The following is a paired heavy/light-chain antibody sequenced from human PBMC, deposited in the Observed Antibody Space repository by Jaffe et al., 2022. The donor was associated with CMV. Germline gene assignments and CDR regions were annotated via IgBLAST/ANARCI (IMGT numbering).Light chain of an antibody. CDR2: VHSDGSH. V-gene: IGLV4-69*01. CDR3: QTWGTGIPRV. CDR1: SGHSSYA. Sequence: QLVLTQSPSASASLGASVKLTCTLSSGHSSYAIAWHQQQPEKGPRFLMKVHSDGSHSRGDGIPDRFSVSSSGAERYLTISSLQSEDEADYYCQTWGTGIPRVFGGGTKLTVL. J-gene: IGLJ3*02.
Heavy chain of an antibody. CDR1: GGSISSSNYY. J-gene: IGHJ4*02. Sequence: QLQLQESGPGLVKPSETLSLTCTVSGGSISSSNYYWGWIRQPPGKGLEWIGTVYYNGATKYNPSLQSRVTVSVDTSKNQFSLRLSSVTAADTAMYYCAREDRVGATPGGGYWGQGTLVTVSS. CDR2: VYYNGAT. V-gene: IGHV4-39*02. CDR3: AREDRVGATPGGGY. D-gene: IGHD1-26*01.